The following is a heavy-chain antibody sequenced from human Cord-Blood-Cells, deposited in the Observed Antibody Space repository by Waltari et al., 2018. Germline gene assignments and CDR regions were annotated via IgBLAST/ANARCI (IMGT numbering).Heavy chain of an antibody. D-gene: IGHD6-19*01. J-gene: IGHJ4*02. Sequence: EVQLVESGGGLVQPGRSLRLSCAASGFTFDDYAMHWVRQAPGKGLEWVSGISWNSGSIGYAESVKGRFTISRDNAKNSLYLQMNSLRAEDTALYYCAKVGDSSGWYFDYWGQGTLVTVSS. CDR3: AKVGDSSGWYFDY. V-gene: IGHV3-9*01. CDR1: GFTFDDYA. CDR2: ISWNSGSI.